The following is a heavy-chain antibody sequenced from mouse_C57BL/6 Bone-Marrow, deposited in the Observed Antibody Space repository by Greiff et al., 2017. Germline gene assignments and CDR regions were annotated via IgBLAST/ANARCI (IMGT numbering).Heavy chain of an antibody. CDR1: EYEFPSHD. V-gene: IGHV5-2*01. CDR2: INSDGGST. D-gene: IGHD2-4*01. CDR3: ARGGRNYGWFAY. Sequence: EVKLMESGGGLVQPGESLKLSCESNEYEFPSHDMSWVRKTPEKRLELVAAINSDGGSTSYPDTMERRFIISRDNTKKTLYLQMSSLRSEDTALYYCARGGRNYGWFAYWGQGTLVTVSA. J-gene: IGHJ3*01.